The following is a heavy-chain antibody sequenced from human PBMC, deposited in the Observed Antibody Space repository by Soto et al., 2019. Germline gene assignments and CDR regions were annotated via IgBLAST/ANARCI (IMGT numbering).Heavy chain of an antibody. D-gene: IGHD2-2*01. CDR2: IYYSGST. CDR3: ARRVRYCSSTSCRGYFDY. J-gene: IGHJ4*02. Sequence: PSETLSLTCTVSGGSISSYYWSWIRQPPGKGLEWIGYIYYSGSTNYNPSLKSRVTISVDTPKNQFSLKLSSVTAADTAVYYCARRVRYCSSTSCRGYFDYWGQGTLVTVSS. CDR1: GGSISSYY. V-gene: IGHV4-59*01.